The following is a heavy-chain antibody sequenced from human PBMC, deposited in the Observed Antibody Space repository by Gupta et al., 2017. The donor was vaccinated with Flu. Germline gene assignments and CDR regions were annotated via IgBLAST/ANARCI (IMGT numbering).Heavy chain of an antibody. CDR3: ARGHTYYDAGGLFDP. Sequence: QVQLQESGPGLVKPSEALSLTCTVSGGSISSYYWALLRQPPGKGLEWIGYIYYSGSTDYNPSLESLVIISLDTSKNQFSLRLNSVTAADTAVYYCARGHTYYDAGGLFDPWGQGTLVTVSS. J-gene: IGHJ5*02. CDR2: IYYSGST. V-gene: IGHV4-59*08. D-gene: IGHD3-22*01. CDR1: GGSISSYY.